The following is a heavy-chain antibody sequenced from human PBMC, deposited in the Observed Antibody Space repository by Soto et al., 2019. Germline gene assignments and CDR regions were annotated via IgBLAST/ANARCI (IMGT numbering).Heavy chain of an antibody. CDR2: INPNSGGT. Sequence: ASVKVSCKASGYTFTGYYMHWVRQAPGQGLEWMGWINPNSGGTNYAQKFQGRVTMTKDTSISTAYMELSSLRSEDTAVYYCATAPESPYYFDYWGQGTLVTVSS. CDR3: ATAPESPYYFDY. J-gene: IGHJ4*02. CDR1: GYTFTGYY. V-gene: IGHV1-2*02.